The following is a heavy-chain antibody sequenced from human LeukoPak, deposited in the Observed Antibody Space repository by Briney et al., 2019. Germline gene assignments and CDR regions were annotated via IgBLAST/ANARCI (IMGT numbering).Heavy chain of an antibody. CDR1: GGSISSSSYY. D-gene: IGHD4-23*01. V-gene: IGHV4-39*01. CDR2: IYYSGST. Sequence: SETLSLTCTVSGGSISSSSYYWGWIRQPPGKGLEWIGSIYYSGSTYYNPSLKSRVTISVDTSKNQFSLKLSSVTAADTAVYYCVKADGGDCFDYWGQGTLVTVSS. CDR3: VKADGGDCFDY. J-gene: IGHJ4*02.